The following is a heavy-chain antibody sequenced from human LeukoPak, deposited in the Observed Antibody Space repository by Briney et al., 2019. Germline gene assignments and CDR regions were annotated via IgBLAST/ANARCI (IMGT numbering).Heavy chain of an antibody. D-gene: IGHD2-21*01. CDR2: INPNSGGT. J-gene: IGHJ5*02. CDR3: PRADRLHGGPYLIGP. Sequence: ASVKVSFKTSGYSFTDYYMHWVRQAPGQGLEWMGWINPNSGGTSAAQTFQGRVTMTRDTSITTVYMEVSWLTSDDTAIYYCPRADRLHGGPYLIGPWGQGTLVTVSS. CDR1: GYSFTDYY. V-gene: IGHV1-2*02.